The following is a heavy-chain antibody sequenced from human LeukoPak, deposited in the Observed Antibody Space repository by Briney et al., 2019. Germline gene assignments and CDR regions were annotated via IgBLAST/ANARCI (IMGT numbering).Heavy chain of an antibody. V-gene: IGHV3-9*03. CDR1: GFTFDDYA. J-gene: IGHJ4*02. CDR2: ISWNSGNI. Sequence: GGSLRLSCAASGFTFDDYAMHWVRQAPGKGLEWVSGISWNSGNIAYADSVKGRFTISRDNAKNSLYLQMNSLRAEDMAFYYCARGYCSGGSCYYFDYWGQGTLVTVPS. D-gene: IGHD2-15*01. CDR3: ARGYCSGGSCYYFDY.